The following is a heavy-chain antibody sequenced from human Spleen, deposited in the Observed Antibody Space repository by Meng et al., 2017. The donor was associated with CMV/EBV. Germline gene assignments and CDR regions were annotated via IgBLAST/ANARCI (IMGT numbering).Heavy chain of an antibody. CDR3: ARGGGTIDY. CDR2: ISSSGSTI. Sequence: SCVGSGCIFMYYYMSWIRQAPGKGLEWVSYISSSGSTIYYADSVEGRFTISRDNAKNSLYLQMNSLRAEDTAVYYCARGGGTIDYWGQGTLVTVSS. J-gene: IGHJ4*02. V-gene: IGHV3-11*01. D-gene: IGHD1-1*01. CDR1: GCIFMYYY.